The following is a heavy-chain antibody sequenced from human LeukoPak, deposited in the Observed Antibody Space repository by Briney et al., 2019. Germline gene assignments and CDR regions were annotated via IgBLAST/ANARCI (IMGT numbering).Heavy chain of an antibody. CDR1: GYTFTSYY. Sequence: ASVKVSCKTSGYTFTSYYIHWVRQAPGQGLEWMGWINPNSGGTNYAQKFQGRVTMTRDTSISTAYMELSRLRSDDTAVYYCARDRYDILTGYYFLYYFDYWGQGTLVTVSS. D-gene: IGHD3-9*01. V-gene: IGHV1-2*02. CDR2: INPNSGGT. J-gene: IGHJ4*02. CDR3: ARDRYDILTGYYFLYYFDY.